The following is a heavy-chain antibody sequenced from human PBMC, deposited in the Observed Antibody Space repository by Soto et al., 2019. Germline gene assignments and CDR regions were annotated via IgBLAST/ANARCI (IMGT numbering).Heavy chain of an antibody. D-gene: IGHD3-9*01. Sequence: QVTLKESGPVLVKPTETLTLTCTVSGFSLSNARMGVSWIRQPPGKALESLAHIFSNDEKTYNTSLKSTLTKSKDTTKSQVLLTMTTIDPVDTATYYCARIRQALRYFDWSRMGYFDYWGQGTLVTVSS. CDR1: GFSLSNARMG. CDR2: IFSNDEK. V-gene: IGHV2-26*01. J-gene: IGHJ4*02. CDR3: ARIRQALRYFDWSRMGYFDY.